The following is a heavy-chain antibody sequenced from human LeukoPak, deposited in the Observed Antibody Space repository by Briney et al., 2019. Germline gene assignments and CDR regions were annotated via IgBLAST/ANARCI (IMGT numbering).Heavy chain of an antibody. V-gene: IGHV1-46*01. CDR3: ARVHIVATTRLGL. CDR2: INPSGGST. D-gene: IGHD5-12*01. Sequence: ASVKVSCKASGYTFTSYYMHWVGQAPGQGLDWMGIINPSGGSTSYAQKFQARVTMTRDMSTSTVYLELSSLRSEGTAVYYCARVHIVATTRLGLWGQGTLVTVSS. J-gene: IGHJ4*02. CDR1: GYTFTSYY.